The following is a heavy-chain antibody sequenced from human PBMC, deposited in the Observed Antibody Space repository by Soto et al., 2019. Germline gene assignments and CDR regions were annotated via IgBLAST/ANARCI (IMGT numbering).Heavy chain of an antibody. V-gene: IGHV4-34*01. D-gene: IGHD3-10*01. CDR2: INHSGST. CDR1: GGSFSGFY. Sequence: SEILSLTCAVYGGSFSGFYCSWIRQPPGKGLEWIGEINHSGSTNYNPSLKSRVTISVDTSKNQFSLKLSSVTAADTAVYYCARGGLITMLRGVMRYFDYWGQGTLVTVSS. J-gene: IGHJ4*02. CDR3: ARGGLITMLRGVMRYFDY.